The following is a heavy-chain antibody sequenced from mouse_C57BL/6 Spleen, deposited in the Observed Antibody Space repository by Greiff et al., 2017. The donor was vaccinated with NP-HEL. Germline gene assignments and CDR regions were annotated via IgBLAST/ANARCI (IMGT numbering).Heavy chain of an antibody. D-gene: IGHD2-1*01. CDR1: GYAFTNYL. Sequence: QVQLQQSGAELVRPGTSVKVSCKASGYAFTNYLIEWVKQRPGQGLEWIGVINPGSGGTNYNQKFKGKATLTVDTSSSTAYMQLSSLTSEDSAVYYCARIYYGNYGPYWGQGTLVTVSA. J-gene: IGHJ3*01. V-gene: IGHV1-54*01. CDR2: INPGSGGT. CDR3: ARIYYGNYGPY.